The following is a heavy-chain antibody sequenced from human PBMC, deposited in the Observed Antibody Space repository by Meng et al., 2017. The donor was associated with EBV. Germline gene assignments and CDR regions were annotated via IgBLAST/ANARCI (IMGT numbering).Heavy chain of an antibody. CDR1: GYPFTGYY. Sequence: QRQLLHSGAEVKKPGASVKVSCKASGYPFTGYYMHWVRQAPGQGLEWMGRINPNSGGTNYAQKFQGRVTMTRDTSISTAYMELSRLRSDDTAVYYCARVGIAVAGTGDYWGQGTLVTVSS. J-gene: IGHJ4*02. CDR2: INPNSGGT. D-gene: IGHD6-19*01. CDR3: ARVGIAVAGTGDY. V-gene: IGHV1-2*06.